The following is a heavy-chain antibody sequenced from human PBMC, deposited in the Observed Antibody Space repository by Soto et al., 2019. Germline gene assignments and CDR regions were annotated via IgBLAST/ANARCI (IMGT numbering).Heavy chain of an antibody. CDR2: IKQDGSEK. V-gene: IGHV3-7*03. CDR3: ASSGIVGATGPHFDY. D-gene: IGHD1-26*01. CDR1: GFAFSSYW. Sequence: GGSLRLSCAASGFAFSSYWMSWVRQAPGKGLEWVANIKQDGSEKYYVDSVKGRFTISRDNAKNSLYLQMNSLRAEDTAVYYCASSGIVGATGPHFDYWGQGTLVTVSS. J-gene: IGHJ4*02.